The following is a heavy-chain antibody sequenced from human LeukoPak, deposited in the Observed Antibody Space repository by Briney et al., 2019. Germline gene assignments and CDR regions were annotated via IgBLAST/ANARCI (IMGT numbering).Heavy chain of an antibody. CDR1: GDSISSSRYY. V-gene: IGHV4-39*07. CDR3: ARVNVLLWFGDPGYYYYYMDV. CDR2: IYYSGSI. D-gene: IGHD3-10*01. Sequence: SETLSLTCTVSGDSISSSRYYWGWIRQPPGKGLEWIGSIYYSGSIWYHPSLKSRVTISVDTSKNQFSLKLSSVTAADTAVYYCARVNVLLWFGDPGYYYYYMDVWGKGTTVTVSS. J-gene: IGHJ6*03.